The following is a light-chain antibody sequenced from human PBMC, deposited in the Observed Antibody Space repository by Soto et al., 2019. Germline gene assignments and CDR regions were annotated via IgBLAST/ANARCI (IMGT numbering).Light chain of an antibody. CDR1: SSDVGGYNY. J-gene: IGLJ1*01. V-gene: IGLV2-8*01. Sequence: QSALTQPPSASGSPGQSVTISCTGTSSDVGGYNYVSWYQQHPGKVPKLMIYEVHKRPSGVPDRFSGSKSGNTASLIVSGLQAEYEADYYCTSYAGGNNVFGTGTKLTVL. CDR2: EVH. CDR3: TSYAGGNNV.